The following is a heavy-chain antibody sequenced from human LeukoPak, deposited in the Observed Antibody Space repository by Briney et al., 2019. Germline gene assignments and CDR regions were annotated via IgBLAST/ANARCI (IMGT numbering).Heavy chain of an antibody. D-gene: IGHD3-16*02. V-gene: IGHV3-53*01. CDR1: AFSVSNIY. CDR2: IYSNGAT. CDR3: TTVTFYDYVWGSYLGDSWYFDL. J-gene: IGHJ2*01. Sequence: GGSLRLSCAASAFSVSNIYMTWVRQAPGKGLEWVSFIYSNGATYYADSVKGRFTISRDSSKNMLYLQMNSLKTEDTAVYYCTTVTFYDYVWGSYLGDSWYFDLWGRGTLVTVSS.